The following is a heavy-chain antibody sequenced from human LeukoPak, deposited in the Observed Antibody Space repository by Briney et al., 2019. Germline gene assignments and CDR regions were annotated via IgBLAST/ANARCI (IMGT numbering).Heavy chain of an antibody. V-gene: IGHV3-30*02. CDR1: GFSFSVYG. CDR3: ARWQQQLVTFDY. J-gene: IGHJ4*02. Sequence: GGSLRLSCVASGFSFSVYGMHWVRQAPGKGLESLAFIRFDGTSKYYADSVKGRFTISRDNSKNTLYLQMNSLRAEDTAVYYCARWQQQLVTFDYWGQGTLVTVSS. D-gene: IGHD6-13*01. CDR2: IRFDGTSK.